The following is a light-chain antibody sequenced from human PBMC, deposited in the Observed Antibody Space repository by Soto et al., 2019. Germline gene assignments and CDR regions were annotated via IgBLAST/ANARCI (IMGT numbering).Light chain of an antibody. CDR1: QSISSW. CDR3: QQYDSYPRT. V-gene: IGKV1-5*03. Sequence: DIQMTQSPSTLSASVGDSVTITCRASQSISSWLAWYQQKPGKAPKVLIYKASSLESGVPSRFSGSGSGTEFTLTITSLQPDDFATYYCQQYDSYPRTFGQGTKVDIK. CDR2: KAS. J-gene: IGKJ1*01.